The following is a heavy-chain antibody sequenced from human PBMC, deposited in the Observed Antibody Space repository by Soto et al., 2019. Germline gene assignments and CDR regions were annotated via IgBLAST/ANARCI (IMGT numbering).Heavy chain of an antibody. D-gene: IGHD6-13*01. V-gene: IGHV3-48*01. CDR2: ISSSSSTI. CDR3: ARDSDGAAAGVDY. CDR1: GFTFSSYS. J-gene: IGHJ4*02. Sequence: GGSLRLSCAASGFTFSSYSMNWVRQAPGKGLEWVSYISSSSSTIYYADSVKGRFTISRDNAKNSLYLQMNSLRAEDTAVYYSARDSDGAAAGVDYWGQGTLVTVSS.